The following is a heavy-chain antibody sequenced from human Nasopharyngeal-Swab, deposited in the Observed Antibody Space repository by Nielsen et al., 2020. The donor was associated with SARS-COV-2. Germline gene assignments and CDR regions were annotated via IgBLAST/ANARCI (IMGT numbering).Heavy chain of an antibody. Sequence: WIRPPPGKGLEWIGYIYYSGSTNYNPSLKSRVTISVDTSKNQFSLKLSFVTAADTAVYYCARAHIVVVPAHNWFDPWGQGTLVTVSS. CDR3: ARAHIVVVPAHNWFDP. V-gene: IGHV4-59*01. D-gene: IGHD2-2*01. J-gene: IGHJ5*02. CDR2: IYYSGST.